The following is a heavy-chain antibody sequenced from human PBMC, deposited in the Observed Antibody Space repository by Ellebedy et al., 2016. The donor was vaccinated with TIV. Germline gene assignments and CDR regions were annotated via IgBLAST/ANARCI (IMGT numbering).Heavy chain of an antibody. J-gene: IGHJ4*02. Sequence: GESLKISCAASAFTFSYYWMGWVRQAPGKGLQWVASISQDGSAKYYVDSVKGRFTISRDNAKNSLYLEMNSLRAEDTAVYYWVRGGGWVADYWGQGTLVTVSS. V-gene: IGHV3-7*01. CDR3: VRGGGWVADY. D-gene: IGHD1-26*01. CDR2: ISQDGSAK. CDR1: AFTFSYYW.